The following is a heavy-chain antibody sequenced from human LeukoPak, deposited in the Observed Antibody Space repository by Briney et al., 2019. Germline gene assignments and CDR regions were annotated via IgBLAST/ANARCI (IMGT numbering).Heavy chain of an antibody. CDR3: ARDRDGYNLDAFDI. CDR1: GGSISVGTYY. CDR2: IYYSGST. Sequence: SETLSLTCTVSGGSISVGTYYWSWIRQPPGKGLAWIGYIYYSGSTYYNPSLKSRVSISVDTSKNQFSLKLSSVTAADTAVFYCARDRDGYNLDAFDIWGQGTMVTVSS. J-gene: IGHJ3*02. D-gene: IGHD5-24*01. V-gene: IGHV4-30-4*08.